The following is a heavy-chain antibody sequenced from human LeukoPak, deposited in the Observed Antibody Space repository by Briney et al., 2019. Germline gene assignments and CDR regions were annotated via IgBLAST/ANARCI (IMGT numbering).Heavy chain of an antibody. Sequence: SETLSLTCTVSGGSISSYYWSWIRQPPGKGLEWIGYIYYSGSTNYNPSLKSRVTISVDTSKNQFSLKLSSVTAADTAVYYCAREADCSSTSCLDYWGQGTPVTVSS. CDR3: AREADCSSTSCLDY. CDR1: GGSISSYY. V-gene: IGHV4-59*01. CDR2: IYYSGST. J-gene: IGHJ4*02. D-gene: IGHD2-2*01.